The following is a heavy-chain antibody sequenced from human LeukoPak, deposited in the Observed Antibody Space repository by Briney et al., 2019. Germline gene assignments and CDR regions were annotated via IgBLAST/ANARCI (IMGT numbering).Heavy chain of an antibody. D-gene: IGHD2-15*01. Sequence: SETLSLTCTVSGGSISGYYWSWIRQHPGKGLEWIGYIYYSGSTYYNPSLKSRVTISVDTSKNQFSLKLSSVTAADTAVYYCAREDCSGGSCSLDYWGQGTLVTVSS. CDR2: IYYSGST. V-gene: IGHV4-31*03. CDR1: GGSISGYY. CDR3: AREDCSGGSCSLDY. J-gene: IGHJ4*02.